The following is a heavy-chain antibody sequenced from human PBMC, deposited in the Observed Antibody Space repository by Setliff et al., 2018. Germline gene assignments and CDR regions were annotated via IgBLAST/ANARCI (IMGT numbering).Heavy chain of an antibody. J-gene: IGHJ4*02. CDR3: ARGPCSSTSCYAAY. Sequence: SETLSLTCAVYGGSFSGYYWSWIRQTPGKGLEWIGEINHSVSTNYNPSLKSRVTISVDTSKNQFSLKVNSVTAADTAVYYCARGPCSSTSCYAAYWGQGTLVTVSS. V-gene: IGHV4-34*01. D-gene: IGHD2-2*01. CDR2: INHSVST. CDR1: GGSFSGYY.